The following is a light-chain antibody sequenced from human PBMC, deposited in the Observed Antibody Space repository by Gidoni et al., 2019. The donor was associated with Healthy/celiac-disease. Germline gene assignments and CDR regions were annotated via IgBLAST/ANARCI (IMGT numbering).Light chain of an antibody. CDR1: SSDVGSYNY. V-gene: IGLV2-14*03. CDR2: DVS. J-gene: IGLJ2*01. CDR3: SSYTSTTHVV. Sequence: HSALTQPASVSGSPGQSITISCTGTSSDVGSYNYVSWYQQYPGKAPKLMIYDVSNRPSGVSNRFSGSKSGNTASLTISGLQAEDEADYFCSSYTSTTHVVFGGGTKLTVL.